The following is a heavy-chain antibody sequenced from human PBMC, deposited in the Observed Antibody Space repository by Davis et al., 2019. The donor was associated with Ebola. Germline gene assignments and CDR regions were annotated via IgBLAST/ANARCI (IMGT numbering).Heavy chain of an antibody. J-gene: IGHJ6*02. D-gene: IGHD1-26*01. Sequence: GESLKISCAASGFTFSSYSMNWVRQAPGKGLEWVSSISSSSSYIYYADSVKGRFTISRDNAKNSLYLQMNSLRAEDTAVYYCATDEAGATRYYYYGMDVWGQGTTVTVSS. CDR2: ISSSSSYI. V-gene: IGHV3-21*01. CDR3: ATDEAGATRYYYYGMDV. CDR1: GFTFSSYS.